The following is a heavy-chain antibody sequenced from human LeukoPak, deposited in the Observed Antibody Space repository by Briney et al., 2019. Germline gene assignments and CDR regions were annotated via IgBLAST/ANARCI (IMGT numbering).Heavy chain of an antibody. J-gene: IGHJ4*02. CDR2: ISGSGGST. Sequence: GGSLRLSCAASGFTFSSYAMSWVRQAPGKGLEWVSAISGSGGSTYYADSVKGRFTISRDNSKNTLYLQMNSLRAEDTAVYYCAKDPSVGIRRGYFDYWGQGTLVTVSS. D-gene: IGHD1-26*01. V-gene: IGHV3-23*01. CDR1: GFTFSSYA. CDR3: AKDPSVGIRRGYFDY.